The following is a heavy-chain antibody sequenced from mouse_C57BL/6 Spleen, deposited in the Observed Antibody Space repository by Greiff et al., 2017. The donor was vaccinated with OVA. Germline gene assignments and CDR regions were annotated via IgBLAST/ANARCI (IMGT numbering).Heavy chain of an antibody. J-gene: IGHJ2*01. CDR3: ATLYGSSYGYFDY. V-gene: IGHV1-26*01. CDR2: INPNNGGT. Sequence: EVQLQQSGPELVKPGASVKISCKASGYTFTDYYMNWVKQSHGKSLEWIGDINPNNGGTSYNQKFKGKATLTVDKSSSTAYMELRSLTSEDSAVYYCATLYGSSYGYFDYWGQGTTLTVSS. D-gene: IGHD1-1*01. CDR1: GYTFTDYY.